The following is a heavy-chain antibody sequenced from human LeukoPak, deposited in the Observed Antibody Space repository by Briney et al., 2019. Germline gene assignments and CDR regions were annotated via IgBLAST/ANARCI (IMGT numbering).Heavy chain of an antibody. CDR3: ARDRGAVTDVFDY. V-gene: IGHV3-11*04. J-gene: IGHJ4*02. CDR2: IRSSGTTI. Sequence: GSLRLSCVASGLTFSDYYMSWIRQAPGKGLEWVSYIRSSGTTIHYADSVKGRFTISRDNAKNSLYLQMNSLRAEDTAVYYCARDRGAVTDVFDYWGQGTLVTVSS. CDR1: GLTFSDYY. D-gene: IGHD6-19*01.